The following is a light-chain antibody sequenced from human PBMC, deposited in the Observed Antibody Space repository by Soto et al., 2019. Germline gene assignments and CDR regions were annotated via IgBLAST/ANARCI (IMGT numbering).Light chain of an antibody. Sequence: DIVLTQSPCTLSLSPGEGATLSCRASQSITTNSLAWYQQKPGQAPRLLIYGASNRATGVPDRVSASGSGTDFTLSFSRLEPEDFAMYYCQQYVTSPYTFGQGTKLAIK. CDR3: QQYVTSPYT. J-gene: IGKJ2*01. CDR2: GAS. V-gene: IGKV3-20*01. CDR1: QSITTNS.